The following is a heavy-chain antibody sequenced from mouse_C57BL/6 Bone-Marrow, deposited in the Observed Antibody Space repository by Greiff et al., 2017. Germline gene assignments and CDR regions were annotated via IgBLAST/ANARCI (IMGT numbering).Heavy chain of an antibody. Sequence: VQRVESGAELVKPGASVKMSCKASGYTFTTYPIAWMKQNPGKSLEWIGNFHPYNDDTKYNEKFTGKATLTVEKSSSTVYLELSRLTSDDSAVDYCARGGNDGGYYFDYWGQGTTLTVSS. J-gene: IGHJ2*01. CDR1: GYTFTTYP. D-gene: IGHD1-1*02. V-gene: IGHV1-47*01. CDR3: ARGGNDGGYYFDY. CDR2: FHPYNDDT.